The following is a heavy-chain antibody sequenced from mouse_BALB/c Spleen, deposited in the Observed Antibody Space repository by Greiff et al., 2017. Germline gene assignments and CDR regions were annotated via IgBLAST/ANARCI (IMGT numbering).Heavy chain of an antibody. J-gene: IGHJ2*01. V-gene: IGHV2-9*02. Sequence: VKLVESGPGLVAPSQSLSITCTVSGFSLTSYGVHWVRQPPGKGLEWLGVIWAGGSTNYNSALMSRLSISKDNSKSQVFLKMNSLQTDDTAMYYCARGFYYYGSSFPYYFDYWGQGTTLTVSS. CDR1: GFSLTSYG. D-gene: IGHD1-1*01. CDR2: IWAGGST. CDR3: ARGFYYYGSSFPYYFDY.